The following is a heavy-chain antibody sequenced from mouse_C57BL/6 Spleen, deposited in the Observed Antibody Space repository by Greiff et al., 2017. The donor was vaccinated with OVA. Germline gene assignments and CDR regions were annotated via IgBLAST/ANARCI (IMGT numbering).Heavy chain of an antibody. D-gene: IGHD2-4*01. J-gene: IGHJ3*01. Sequence: EVHLVESGPGLVKPSQSLSLTCSVTGYSITSGYYWNWIRQFPGNKLEWMGYISYDGSNNYNPSLKNRISITRDTSKNQFFLKLNSVTTEDTATYYCAARLRRGFAYWGQGTLVTVSA. CDR2: ISYDGSN. CDR1: GYSITSGYY. CDR3: AARLRRGFAY. V-gene: IGHV3-6*01.